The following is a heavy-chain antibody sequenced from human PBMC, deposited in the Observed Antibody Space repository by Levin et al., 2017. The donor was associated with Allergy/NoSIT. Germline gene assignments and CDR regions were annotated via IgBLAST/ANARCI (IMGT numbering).Heavy chain of an antibody. V-gene: IGHV3-15*01. J-gene: IGHJ4*02. CDR1: GFTFSNAW. D-gene: IGHD3-9*01. CDR3: ATSRDYDILTGYFNY. Sequence: GESMKISCAASGFTFSNAWMSWVRQAPGKGLEWVGRIKSKTDGGTTDYAAPVKGRFTISRDDSKPALYLEMNSLKTEDTAVYYCATSRDYDILTGYFNYWGQGTLVTVSS. CDR2: IKSKTDGGTT.